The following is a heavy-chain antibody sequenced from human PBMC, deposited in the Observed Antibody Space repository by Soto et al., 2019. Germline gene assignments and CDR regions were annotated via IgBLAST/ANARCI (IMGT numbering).Heavy chain of an antibody. CDR3: ASHLVVPAATNLNWFDP. V-gene: IGHV4-39*01. Sequence: SETLSLTCTVSGGSISSSSYYWGWIRQPPGKGLEWIGSIYYSGSTYYNPSLKSRVTISVDTSKNQFSLKLSSVTAADTAVYYCASHLVVPAATNLNWFDPWGQGTLVTVSS. J-gene: IGHJ5*02. CDR1: GGSISSSSYY. D-gene: IGHD2-2*01. CDR2: IYYSGST.